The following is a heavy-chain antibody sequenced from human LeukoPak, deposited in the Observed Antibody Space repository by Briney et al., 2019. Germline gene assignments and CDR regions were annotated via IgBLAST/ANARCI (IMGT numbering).Heavy chain of an antibody. CDR1: GFTFSSYA. Sequence: RGSLRLSCAASGFTFSSYAMTWVRQAPGKGLEWVSGISGSGGNTYHADSVKGRFTISRDNSKNTLFLQMDSLSAEDTAIYYCAAKYSGKRAFDYWGQGTLVTVSS. CDR2: ISGSGGNT. CDR3: AAKYSGKRAFDY. V-gene: IGHV3-23*01. D-gene: IGHD1-26*01. J-gene: IGHJ4*02.